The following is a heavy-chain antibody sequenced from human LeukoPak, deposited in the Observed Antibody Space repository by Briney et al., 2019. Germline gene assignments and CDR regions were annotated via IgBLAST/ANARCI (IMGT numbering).Heavy chain of an antibody. V-gene: IGHV3-23*01. J-gene: IGHJ6*03. D-gene: IGHD5-12*01. CDR1: GFTFSSYT. CDR2: ITGSGGST. Sequence: GGSLRLSCAASGFTFSSYTMNWVRQAPGKGLEWVSAITGSGGSTYYADSVKGRFTISRDNSKNTLYLQMNSLRAEDTAVYYCAKDNVDSWNYFYMDVWGKGTTVTVSS. CDR3: AKDNVDSWNYFYMDV.